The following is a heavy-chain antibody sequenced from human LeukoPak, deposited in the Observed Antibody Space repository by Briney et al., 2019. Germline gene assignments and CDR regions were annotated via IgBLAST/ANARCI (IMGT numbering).Heavy chain of an antibody. J-gene: IGHJ4*02. V-gene: IGHV4-38-2*02. D-gene: IGHD6-6*01. CDR2: IYHSGST. CDR3: ARGYKDSSSRSFDY. CDR1: GYSISSGYY. Sequence: PSETLSLTCTVSGYSISSGYYWGWIRQPPGKGLEWIGSIYHSGSTHFNPSLKSRVTISVDTSKNQFSLKLSSVTAADTAVYYCARGYKDSSSRSFDYWGQGTLVTVSS.